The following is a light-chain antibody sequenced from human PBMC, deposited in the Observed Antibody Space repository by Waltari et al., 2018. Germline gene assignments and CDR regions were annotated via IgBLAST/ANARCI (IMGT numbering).Light chain of an antibody. V-gene: IGKV4-1*01. CDR2: WAS. J-gene: IGKJ2*01. CDR1: QIFFYSPKNKNY. Sequence: DIEMTQSPDSLGVSLGERATITCKSSQIFFYSPKNKNYLAWYQQKRGQTQRLLISWASTRESGVPDRFSGSGSGTYFTLTISSLQAEDVAVYYCHQYYTTPRTFGQGTKLEIK. CDR3: HQYYTTPRT.